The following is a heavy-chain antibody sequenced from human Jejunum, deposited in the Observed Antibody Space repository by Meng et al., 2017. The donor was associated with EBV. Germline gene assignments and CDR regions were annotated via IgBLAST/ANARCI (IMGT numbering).Heavy chain of an antibody. CDR2: INAGNSDT. J-gene: IGHJ4*02. D-gene: IGHD1-26*01. CDR3: ARARGWELLMDY. V-gene: IGHV1-3*01. CDR1: GYTFTSHT. Sequence: QVQLVQSGAEVKKPGTSVKVSCKASGYTFTSHTMHWVRQAPGQRLEWMGWINAGNSDTKYSQKFQGRVTITRDTSASTAYMELSSLRSEDTAMYYCARARGWELLMDYWGQGTLVTVSS.